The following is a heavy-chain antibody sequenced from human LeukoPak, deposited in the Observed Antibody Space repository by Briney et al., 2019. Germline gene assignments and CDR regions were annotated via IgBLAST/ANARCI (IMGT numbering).Heavy chain of an antibody. J-gene: IGHJ4*02. V-gene: IGHV3-21*06. CDR2: ISSTSTYI. CDR1: GFAFSSYN. Sequence: PGGSLRLSCAASGFAFSSYNMKWVRQAPGKGLEWVSFISSTSTYIYYADSVKGRFTVSRDNSKNLLYLQMDSLRVEDTAVYYCARAGTCSSTSCDGGIEYWGQGTLVTVSS. D-gene: IGHD2-2*01. CDR3: ARAGTCSSTSCDGGIEY.